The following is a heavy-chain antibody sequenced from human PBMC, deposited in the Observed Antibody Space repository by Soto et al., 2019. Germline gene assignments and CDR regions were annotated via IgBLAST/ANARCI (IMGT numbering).Heavy chain of an antibody. Sequence: EVQLLESGGGFIHPGGSLRLSCAASGFSFSSFAMNWVRQAPGKGLELVSIISGSADSTCYADSVKGRLPISSDNSKSTLYLQINSLRAEDTAVYYCAKTRGAMIYAISVYGMDVWGQGTTVTVSS. V-gene: IGHV3-23*01. J-gene: IGHJ6*02. CDR3: AKTRGAMIYAISVYGMDV. D-gene: IGHD2-8*01. CDR2: ISGSADST. CDR1: GFSFSSFA.